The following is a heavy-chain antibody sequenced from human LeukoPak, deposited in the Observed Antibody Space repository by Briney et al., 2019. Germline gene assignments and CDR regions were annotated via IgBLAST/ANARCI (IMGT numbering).Heavy chain of an antibody. V-gene: IGHV5-51*01. D-gene: IGHD3-3*01. CDR2: IYPGDSDT. J-gene: IGHJ6*03. Sequence: GESLKISCKGSGYSFTSYWIGWVRQMPGKGLEWMGIIYPGDSDTRYSPSFQGQVTISADKSISTAYLQWSSLKATDTAMYYCARQSRITIFGVDYYYMDVWGKGTTVTVSS. CDR1: GYSFTSYW. CDR3: ARQSRITIFGVDYYYMDV.